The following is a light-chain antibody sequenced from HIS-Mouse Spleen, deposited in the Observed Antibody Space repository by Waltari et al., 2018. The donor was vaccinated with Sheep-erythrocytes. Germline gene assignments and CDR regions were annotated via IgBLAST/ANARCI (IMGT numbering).Light chain of an antibody. J-gene: IGLJ2*01. CDR2: DVS. V-gene: IGLV2-11*01. CDR3: CSYAGSYTFVV. Sequence: QSALTQPRSVSGSPGQSVTISCTGTSSDVGGYNYVLLYQQHPGKAPKLMIYDVSKRPSGVPDRFSGSKSGNTASLTISGLQAEDEADYYCCSYAGSYTFVVFGGGTKLTVL. CDR1: SSDVGGYNY.